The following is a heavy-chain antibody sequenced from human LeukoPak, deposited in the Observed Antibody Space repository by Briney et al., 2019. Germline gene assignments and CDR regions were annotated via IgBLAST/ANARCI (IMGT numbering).Heavy chain of an antibody. V-gene: IGHV3-74*01. CDR3: ARVPSSSGYYYATTYFDY. D-gene: IGHD3-22*01. CDR2: INSDGSST. CDR1: GFTFSSYW. J-gene: IGHJ4*02. Sequence: GGSLRLSCAASGFTFSSYWMHWVRQAPGKGPVWVSRINSDGSSTSYADSVKGRFTISRDNAKNTLYLQMNSLRAEDTAVYYCARVPSSSGYYYATTYFDYWGQGTLVTVSS.